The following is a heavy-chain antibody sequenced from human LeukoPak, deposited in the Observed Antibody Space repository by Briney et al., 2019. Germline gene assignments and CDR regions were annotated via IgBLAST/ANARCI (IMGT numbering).Heavy chain of an antibody. V-gene: IGHV4-59*08. CDR3: ARHEPPGARRHLDY. CDR2: IYNTGTT. CDR1: GGSISSSY. D-gene: IGHD1-14*01. Sequence: SETLSLICNVSGGSISSSYWSWIRQPPGKGLEWVGYIYNTGTTNYNPSLNSRVTISVDTSKNQLSLRLSSVTAADTAVYYCARHEPPGARRHLDYWGQGTLVTVSS. J-gene: IGHJ4*01.